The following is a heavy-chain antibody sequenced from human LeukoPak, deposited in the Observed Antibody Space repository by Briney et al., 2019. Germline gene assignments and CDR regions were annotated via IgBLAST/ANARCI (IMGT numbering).Heavy chain of an antibody. J-gene: IGHJ3*01. CDR2: ISSSGSTI. V-gene: IGHV3-48*03. Sequence: PGGSLRLSRAASGFTFSSYEINWVPQAPGKGLEWVSYISSSGSTIYYADSVKGRFTISRDNAKNSLYLQMFSLRPEDTAVYFCAKDLILWGQGTVVTVSS. CDR1: GFTFSSYE. CDR3: AKDLIL.